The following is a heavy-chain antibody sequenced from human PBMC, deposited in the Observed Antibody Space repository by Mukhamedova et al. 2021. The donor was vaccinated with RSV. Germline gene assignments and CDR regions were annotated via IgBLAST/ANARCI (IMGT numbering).Heavy chain of an antibody. D-gene: IGHD2-21*02. V-gene: IGHV3-30*04. CDR3: TTVVVVTAIH. J-gene: IGHJ1*01. CDR1: GFTFSSYA. Sequence: GFTFSSYAMHWVRQAPGKGLEWVAVISYDGSNKYYADSVKGRFTISRDDSKNTLYLQMNSLKTEDTAVYYCTTVVVVTAIHWGQG. CDR2: ISYDGSNK.